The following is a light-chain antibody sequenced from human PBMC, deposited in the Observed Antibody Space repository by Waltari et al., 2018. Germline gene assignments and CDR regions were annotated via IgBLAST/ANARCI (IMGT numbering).Light chain of an antibody. V-gene: IGKV3-20*01. Sequence: EVVLTQSAGTLSLSPGERATLSCRASPSVSKYLAWYQQRPGQAPRLLIYAASTRATGIPDRFSGSGYGTDFSLTISRLEPEDFAVYYCQNHERLPATFGQGTKVEIK. J-gene: IGKJ1*01. CDR2: AAS. CDR1: PSVSKY. CDR3: QNHERLPAT.